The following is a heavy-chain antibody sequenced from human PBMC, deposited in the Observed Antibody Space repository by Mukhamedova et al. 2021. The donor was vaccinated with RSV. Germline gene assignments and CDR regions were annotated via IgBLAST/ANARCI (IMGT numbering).Heavy chain of an antibody. CDR2: IWYDGSNK. CDR1: SSYG. D-gene: IGHD1-26*01. V-gene: IGHV3-33*01. J-gene: IGHJ4*02. CDR3: ARSSGSYGPYYFDY. Sequence: SSYGMHWVRQAPGKGLEWVAVIWYDGSNKYYADSVKGRFTISRDNSKNTLYLQMNSLRAEDTAVYYCARSSGSYGPYYFDYWGK.